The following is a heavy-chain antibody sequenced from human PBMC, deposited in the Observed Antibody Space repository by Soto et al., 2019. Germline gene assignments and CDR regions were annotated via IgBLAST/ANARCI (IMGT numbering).Heavy chain of an antibody. CDR2: INSDGSST. D-gene: IGHD4-17*01. Sequence: GGSLRLSCAASGFTFSSYWMHWVRQAPGKGLVWVSRINSDGSSTSYADSVKGRFTISRDNAKNTLYLQMNSLRAEDTAVYYCARDYGDDRKYCYYGMDVWGQGTTVTVSS. J-gene: IGHJ6*02. CDR3: ARDYGDDRKYCYYGMDV. CDR1: GFTFSSYW. V-gene: IGHV3-74*01.